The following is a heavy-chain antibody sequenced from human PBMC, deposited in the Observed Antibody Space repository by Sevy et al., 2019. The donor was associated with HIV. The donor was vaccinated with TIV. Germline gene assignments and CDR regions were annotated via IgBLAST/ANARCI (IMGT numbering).Heavy chain of an antibody. CDR1: GFAFSTYS. D-gene: IGHD4-4*01. Sequence: GGSLRLSCAASGFAFSTYSMNWVRQAPGKGLEWISYIRTVSTIFYADSVKGRFIISRDNAQNSLYLQMNSLRAEDTAVYYCAREAQYHGMDVWGQGTTVTVSS. CDR3: AREAQYHGMDV. CDR2: IRTVSTI. V-gene: IGHV3-48*01. J-gene: IGHJ6*02.